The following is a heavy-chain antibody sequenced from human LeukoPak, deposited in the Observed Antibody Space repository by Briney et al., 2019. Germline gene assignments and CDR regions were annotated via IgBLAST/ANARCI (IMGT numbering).Heavy chain of an antibody. CDR3: ATDFSPNYYDSSGYRLPFDY. D-gene: IGHD3-22*01. CDR1: GYTLTELS. J-gene: IGHJ4*02. CDR2: FDPEDGET. Sequence: GASVKVSCKVSGYTLTELSMHWVRQAPGKGLEWMGGFDPEDGETIYAQKFQGRVTMTEDTSTDTAYMELSSLRSEDTAVYYCATDFSPNYYDSSGYRLPFDYWGREPWSPSPQ. V-gene: IGHV1-24*01.